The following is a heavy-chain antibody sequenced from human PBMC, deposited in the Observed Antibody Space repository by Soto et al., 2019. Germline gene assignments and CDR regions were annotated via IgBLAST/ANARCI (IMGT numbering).Heavy chain of an antibody. V-gene: IGHV3-23*01. CDR1: GFTFTNYA. CDR3: AKGVDGPHCTRTSCLFYFDY. Sequence: EVQLLESGGVLVQPGGSLRLSCAASGFTFTNYAMNWFRLAPGKGLEWFSTISDSGRTYYADSVKGRFTISRDNSKNTLYLHMSSLRAEDTAVYFCAKGVDGPHCTRTSCLFYFDYWGQGTLVTVSS. D-gene: IGHD2-2*01. CDR2: ISDSGRT. J-gene: IGHJ4*02.